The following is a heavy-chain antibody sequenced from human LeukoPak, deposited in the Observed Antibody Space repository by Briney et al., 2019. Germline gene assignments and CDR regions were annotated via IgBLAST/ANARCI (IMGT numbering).Heavy chain of an antibody. D-gene: IGHD3-16*02. CDR3: AKSRAFGGVIAPPDY. CDR1: GISFSKAW. V-gene: IGHV3-21*01. J-gene: IGHJ4*02. Sequence: GGSLRLSCAASGISFSKAWMRWVRQAPGKGLEWVSSISSSSSYIYYADSVKGRFTISRDNAKNSLYLQMNSLRAEDTAVYYCAKSRAFGGVIAPPDYWGQGTLVTVSS. CDR2: ISSSSSYI.